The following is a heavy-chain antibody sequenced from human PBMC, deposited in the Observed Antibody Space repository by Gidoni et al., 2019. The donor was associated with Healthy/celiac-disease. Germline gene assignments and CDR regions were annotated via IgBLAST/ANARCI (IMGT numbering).Heavy chain of an antibody. Sequence: EVQLVESGGGLVQPGGSLRLSCAASGFTFSDHSMASLRQAPGKGLEWVGRTRNKVNSYTTEYSASVKGRFTISRDDSKNSLYLQMNSLNTEDTAVYYCARGTGYSSSWDYYYYGMDVWGQGTTVTVSS. CDR2: TRNKVNSYTT. J-gene: IGHJ6*02. D-gene: IGHD6-13*01. CDR1: GFTFSDHS. V-gene: IGHV3-72*01. CDR3: ARGTGYSSSWDYYYYGMDV.